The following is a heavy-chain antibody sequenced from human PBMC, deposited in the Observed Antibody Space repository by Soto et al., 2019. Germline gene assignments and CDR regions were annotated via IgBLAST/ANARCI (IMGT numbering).Heavy chain of an antibody. Sequence: QVQLQESGPGLVKPSQTLSLTCTVSGGSISSGDYYWSWIRQPPGKGLEWIGYIYYSGSTYYNPSRKSRVTMAVDTSKNRFSLKLSSVTAADTAVYYCARAQGSGFLVSWGQGTLVTVSS. CDR2: IYYSGST. D-gene: IGHD3-10*01. V-gene: IGHV4-30-4*01. CDR3: ARAQGSGFLVS. J-gene: IGHJ4*02. CDR1: GGSISSGDYY.